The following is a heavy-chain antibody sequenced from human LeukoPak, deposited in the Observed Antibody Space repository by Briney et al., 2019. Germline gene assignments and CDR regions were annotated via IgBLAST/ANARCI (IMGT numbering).Heavy chain of an antibody. CDR2: ISGSGGST. Sequence: GGSLRLSCTASGFTFSNYAMSWVRQAPGKGLEWVSAISGSGGSTYYADSVKGRFTISRDNSKNTLYLQMNSLRAEDTAVYYCAKNSGSYDLHYWGQGTLVTVSS. CDR3: AKNSGSYDLHY. V-gene: IGHV3-23*01. D-gene: IGHD1-26*01. J-gene: IGHJ4*02. CDR1: GFTFSNYA.